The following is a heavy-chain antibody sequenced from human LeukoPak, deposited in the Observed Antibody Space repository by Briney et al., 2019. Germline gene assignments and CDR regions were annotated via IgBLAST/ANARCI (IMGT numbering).Heavy chain of an antibody. Sequence: ASVKVSCKASGYTFTSYDINWVRQATGQGLEWMGWMNPNSGNTGYAQKFQGRVTITRNTSISTAYMELSSLRSEDTAVYYCARGLSKVDTAIYYMDVWGKGTTVTVSS. V-gene: IGHV1-8*03. J-gene: IGHJ6*03. CDR2: MNPNSGNT. CDR3: ARGLSKVDTAIYYMDV. D-gene: IGHD5-18*01. CDR1: GYTFTSYD.